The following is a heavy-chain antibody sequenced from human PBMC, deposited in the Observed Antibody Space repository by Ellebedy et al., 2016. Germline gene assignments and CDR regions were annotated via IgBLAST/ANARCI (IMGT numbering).Heavy chain of an antibody. CDR3: AAVAVAGPGTDY. D-gene: IGHD6-19*01. V-gene: IGHV1-69*10. J-gene: IGHJ4*02. Sequence: ASVKVSCKASGGTFSSYAISWVRQAPGQGLEWMGRIIPILGIANYAQKFQGRVTITADKSTSTAYMELSSLRSEDTAVYYCAAVAVAGPGTDYWGQGTLVTVSS. CDR1: GGTFSSYA. CDR2: IIPILGIA.